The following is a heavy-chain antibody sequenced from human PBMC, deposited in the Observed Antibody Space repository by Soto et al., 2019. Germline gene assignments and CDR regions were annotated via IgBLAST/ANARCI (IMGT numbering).Heavy chain of an antibody. Sequence: PGESLKISCAASVFTFSSYSMNWVRQAPGKGLEWVSYISSSSSTIYYADSVKGRFTISRDNAKNSLYLQMNSLRAEDTAVYYCARHPERIAQIGWFDPWGQGTLVTVSS. CDR3: ARHPERIAQIGWFDP. CDR2: ISSSSSTI. V-gene: IGHV3-48*01. D-gene: IGHD6-13*01. CDR1: VFTFSSYS. J-gene: IGHJ5*02.